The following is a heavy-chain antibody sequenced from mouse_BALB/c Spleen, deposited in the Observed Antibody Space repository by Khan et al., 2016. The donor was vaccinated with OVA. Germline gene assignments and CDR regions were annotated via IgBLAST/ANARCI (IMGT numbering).Heavy chain of an antibody. CDR1: GITFSSYS. D-gene: IGHD4-1*01. CDR3: ADHLTGSFAY. Sequence: EVQRVESGGDLVKPGGSLKLSCAASGITFSSYSMSWVRQTPDKRLEWVASISSGGDYTYYPDSVKGRFTISRDNAKNTLYLQMSDLKSEDTAMYYCADHLTGSFAYWCQGTLVTVSA. J-gene: IGHJ3*01. CDR2: ISSGGDYT. V-gene: IGHV5-6*01.